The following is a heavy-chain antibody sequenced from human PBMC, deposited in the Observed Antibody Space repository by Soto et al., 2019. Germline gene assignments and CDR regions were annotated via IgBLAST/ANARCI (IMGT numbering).Heavy chain of an antibody. CDR2: ISTYNGNT. Sequence: ASVKVSCKAAGYTFATDDIRWVRQAPGQGREWMGRISTYNGNTNYPQSLQGRLTMTTDTSTTTAYMELRSLRSDDTAVYYCARDPSHVLMVNAPTLYGMDVWGQGTTVTVSS. CDR1: GYTFATDD. V-gene: IGHV1-18*01. CDR3: ARDPSHVLMVNAPTLYGMDV. J-gene: IGHJ6*02. D-gene: IGHD2-8*01.